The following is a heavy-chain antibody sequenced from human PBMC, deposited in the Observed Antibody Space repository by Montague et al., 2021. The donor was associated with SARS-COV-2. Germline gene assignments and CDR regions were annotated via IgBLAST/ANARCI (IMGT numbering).Heavy chain of an antibody. J-gene: IGHJ4*02. CDR3: ARTRGGATRYFDY. CDR1: GASINSYENW. CDR2: IYHIRAF. D-gene: IGHD1-26*01. V-gene: IGHV4-4*02. Sequence: SETLSLTCAVSGASINSYENWWSWVRQPPGKGLEWIGEIYHIRAFNYNPSLTSRVTISIDTSRNQLSLRLSSVTAADTAVYYCARTRGGATRYFDYWGQGTLVTVSS.